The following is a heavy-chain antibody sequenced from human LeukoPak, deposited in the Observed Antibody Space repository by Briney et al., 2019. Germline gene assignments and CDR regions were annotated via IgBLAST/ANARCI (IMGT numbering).Heavy chain of an antibody. J-gene: IGHJ4*02. CDR3: ARSLRNTAFDY. CDR1: GGSFSGYY. D-gene: IGHD2-2*02. V-gene: IGHV4-34*01. Sequence: PSETLSLTCAVYGGSFSGYYWSWIRQPPGKGLEWIGEINHSGSTNYNPSPKSRVTISVDTSKNQFSLKLSSVTAADTAVYYCARSLRNTAFDYWGQGTLVTVSS. CDR2: INHSGST.